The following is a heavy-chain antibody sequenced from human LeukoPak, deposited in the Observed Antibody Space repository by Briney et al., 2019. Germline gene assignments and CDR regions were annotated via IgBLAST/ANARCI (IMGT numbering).Heavy chain of an antibody. Sequence: GASVNVSCKASGYTFTGYYMHWVRQAPGQGLEWMGWINPKNGGTNYAQKFQGRVTMTRDTSISTAYMELSRLRSDDTAMYYCARFYDSSAYYRNNWFDPWGQGTLVTVSP. J-gene: IGHJ5*02. CDR3: ARFYDSSAYYRNNWFDP. V-gene: IGHV1-2*02. CDR2: INPKNGGT. CDR1: GYTFTGYY. D-gene: IGHD3-22*01.